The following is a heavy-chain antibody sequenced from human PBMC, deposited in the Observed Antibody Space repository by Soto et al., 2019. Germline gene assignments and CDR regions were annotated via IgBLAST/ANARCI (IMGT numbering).Heavy chain of an antibody. CDR1: GYNFDTYW. CDR3: ARWDYVDAKFDP. D-gene: IGHD3-16*01. CDR2: IYGGDSDT. J-gene: IGHJ5*02. Sequence: GESLKISCNGSGYNFDTYWIGWVRQMPGKGLEWIGIIYGGDSDTRYNPSFQGQVTMSADKSLSTAYLQWNSLKASDTAIYFCARWDYVDAKFDPWGQGTLVTVSS. V-gene: IGHV5-51*01.